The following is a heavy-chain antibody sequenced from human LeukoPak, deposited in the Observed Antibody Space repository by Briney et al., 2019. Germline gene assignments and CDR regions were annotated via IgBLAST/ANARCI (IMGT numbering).Heavy chain of an antibody. Sequence: SETLSLTCTVSNGSISSDTYFWSWIRQPAGKGLEWIGRMSSSGISTYSPSLKSRVTISIDTSRNQFSLRLSSVTAADTAVYFCARTTVTRKRYYYYYYMDVWGKGTTVTVSS. CDR1: NGSISSDTYF. D-gene: IGHD4-17*01. V-gene: IGHV4-61*02. J-gene: IGHJ6*03. CDR3: ARTTVTRKRYYYYYYMDV. CDR2: MSSSGIS.